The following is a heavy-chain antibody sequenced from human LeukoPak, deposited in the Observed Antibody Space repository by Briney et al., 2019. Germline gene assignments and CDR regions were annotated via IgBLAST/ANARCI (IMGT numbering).Heavy chain of an antibody. V-gene: IGHV4-59*01. CDR2: IYYSGST. CDR1: GGSISTYS. Sequence: NPSETLSLTCTVSGGSISTYSWTWNRQPPGKGLEWIGNIYYSGSTNYNPSLKSRVTISIDTSKNQFSLKVSSVTAADTAVYYCARAHSSGWPHMFDPWGQGTLVTVPS. J-gene: IGHJ5*02. CDR3: ARAHSSGWPHMFDP. D-gene: IGHD6-19*01.